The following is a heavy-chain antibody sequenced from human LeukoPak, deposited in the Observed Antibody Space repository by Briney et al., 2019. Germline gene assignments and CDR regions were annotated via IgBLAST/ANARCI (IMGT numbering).Heavy chain of an antibody. Sequence: SETLSLTCTVSGGSISSSSYYWGWIRQPPGKGLEWIGSIYYSGSTYYNPSLKSRVTISVDTSKNQFSLKLSSVTAADTAVYYCARLYDYVWGSYRSDDYFDYWGQGTLVTVSS. V-gene: IGHV4-39*01. CDR1: GGSISSSSYY. CDR3: ARLYDYVWGSYRSDDYFDY. CDR2: IYYSGST. D-gene: IGHD3-16*02. J-gene: IGHJ4*02.